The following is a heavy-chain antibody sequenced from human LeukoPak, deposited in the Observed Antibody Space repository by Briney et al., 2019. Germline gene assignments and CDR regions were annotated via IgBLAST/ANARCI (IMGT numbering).Heavy chain of an antibody. CDR1: GFPFSSYW. CDR2: IKQDGSKK. V-gene: IGHV3-7*04. CDR3: TRVGYIDEGVDY. D-gene: IGHD5-24*01. J-gene: IGHJ4*02. Sequence: GGSLRLSCVASGFPFSSYWMTWVRKAPGKGLEWVANIKQDGSKKSYVDSVKGRFTISRDNAKNSLYLQMNSLRAEDTAIYYCTRVGYIDEGVDYWGQGTLVTVSS.